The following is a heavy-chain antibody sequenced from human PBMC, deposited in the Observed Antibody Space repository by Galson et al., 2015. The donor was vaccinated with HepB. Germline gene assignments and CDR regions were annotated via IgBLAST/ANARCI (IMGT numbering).Heavy chain of an antibody. D-gene: IGHD4-17*01. CDR3: ARGHYGDYV. CDR2: ISSSSSTI. J-gene: IGHJ1*01. CDR1: GFTFSSYS. V-gene: IGHV3-48*01. Sequence: LRLSCAASGFTFSSYSMNWVRQAPGKGLEWVSYISSSSSTIYYADSVKGRFTISRDNSKNTLYLEMNSLRVEDTAVYYCARGHYGDYVWGQGTLVTVSS.